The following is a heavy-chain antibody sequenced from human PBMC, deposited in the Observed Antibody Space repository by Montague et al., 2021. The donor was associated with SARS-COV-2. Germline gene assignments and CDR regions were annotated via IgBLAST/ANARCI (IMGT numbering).Heavy chain of an antibody. CDR3: ARAQNICFIANCVNYFDF. D-gene: IGHD1-1*01. CDR1: GDSISGYY. Sequence: SETLSLTCGVSGDSISGYYWSWIRQSPGKGLEWIGFVHYTGYTDFNPSLKNRVTISLDTPRNHFSLRLSSLTAADTAVYYCARAQNICFIANCVNYFDFWGRGTLVTVSS. J-gene: IGHJ4*02. V-gene: IGHV4-59*01. CDR2: VHYTGYT.